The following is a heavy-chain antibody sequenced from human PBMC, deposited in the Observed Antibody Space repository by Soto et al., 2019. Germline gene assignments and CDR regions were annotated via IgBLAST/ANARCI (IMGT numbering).Heavy chain of an antibody. J-gene: IGHJ3*01. CDR2: ISGSGGST. D-gene: IGHD3-3*01. V-gene: IGHV3-23*01. CDR1: GFTFSSYA. CDR3: AKQRTRLGCWSGYSRGP. Sequence: EVQLLESGGGLVQPGGSLRLSCAASGFTFSSYAMSWVRQAPGKGLEWVSAISGSGGSTYYADSVKGRFTISRDNSKNTLYLQMNSLRAEDTAVYYCAKQRTRLGCWSGYSRGPWGQGTMVTVSS.